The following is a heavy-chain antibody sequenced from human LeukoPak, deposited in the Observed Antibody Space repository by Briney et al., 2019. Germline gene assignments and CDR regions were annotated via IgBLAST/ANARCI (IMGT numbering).Heavy chain of an antibody. J-gene: IGHJ4*02. CDR3: AKGTYCGGDCYYY. V-gene: IGHV3-23*01. CDR2: ISGSGGST. Sequence: GGSLRLSCAASGFTFSSYAMSWVRQAPGKGLEWVSAISGSGGSTYYADSVKGRSTISRDNSKNTLYLQMNSLRAEDTAVYYCAKGTYCGGDCYYYWGQGTLVTVSS. CDR1: GFTFSSYA. D-gene: IGHD2-21*02.